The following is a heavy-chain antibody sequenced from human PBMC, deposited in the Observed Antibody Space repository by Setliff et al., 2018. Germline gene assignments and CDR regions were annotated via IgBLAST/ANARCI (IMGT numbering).Heavy chain of an antibody. V-gene: IGHV3-15*07. CDR3: ARVFCRRSCLVESYMDV. D-gene: IGHD3-16*01. Sequence: GESLRLSCTASGFSFSDAWMNWVRLVPGKGLEWVGRIKRRSDGATIDYAAPMKGRFTISREDSEDTLYLQMNSLKTEDTAVYFCARVFCRRSCLVESYMDVWGTGTTVTVS. CDR1: GFSFSDAW. CDR2: IKRRSDGATI. J-gene: IGHJ6*03.